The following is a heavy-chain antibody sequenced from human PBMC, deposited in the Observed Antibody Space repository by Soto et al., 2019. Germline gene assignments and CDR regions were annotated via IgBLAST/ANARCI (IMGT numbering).Heavy chain of an antibody. Sequence: GSGPTLVNPTQTLTLTCTFSGFSLSTSGVGVGWNRQPPGKAPECLALIYWDDDKRYNPSLKSRLTNTKEIFKKQIDLSVTNMVPVDTATYYCAHRRTYYYESSTYYRRYYFDYWGQGAQVTVSS. CDR1: GFSLSTSGVG. V-gene: IGHV2-5*02. CDR3: AHRRTYYYESSTYYRRYYFDY. CDR2: IYWDDDK. D-gene: IGHD3-22*01. J-gene: IGHJ4*02.